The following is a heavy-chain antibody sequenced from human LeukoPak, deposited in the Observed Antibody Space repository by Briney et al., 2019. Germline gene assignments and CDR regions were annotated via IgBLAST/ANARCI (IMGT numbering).Heavy chain of an antibody. J-gene: IGHJ4*02. Sequence: GGSLRLSCAASGFTFSSYWMHWVRQAPGKGLVWVSHINSDGSSTSYADSVKGRFTISRDNAKNTLYLQMNSLRAEDTAVYYCARNGPDYYDSSGPDYWGQGTLVTVSS. CDR2: INSDGSST. CDR3: ARNGPDYYDSSGPDY. V-gene: IGHV3-74*01. D-gene: IGHD3-22*01. CDR1: GFTFSSYW.